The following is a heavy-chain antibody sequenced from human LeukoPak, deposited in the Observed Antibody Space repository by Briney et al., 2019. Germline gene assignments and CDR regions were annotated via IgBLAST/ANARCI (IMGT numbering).Heavy chain of an antibody. CDR1: GGSFSSYY. V-gene: IGHV4-34*01. D-gene: IGHD3-22*01. CDR2: INHSGST. CDR3: ARVSIVVVTIDY. Sequence: SETLSLTCAVYGGSFSSYYWSWIRQPPGKGLEWIGEINHSGSTNYNPSLKSRVTISVDTSKNQFSLKLSSVTAADTAVYYCARVSIVVVTIDYWGQGTLVTVSS. J-gene: IGHJ4*02.